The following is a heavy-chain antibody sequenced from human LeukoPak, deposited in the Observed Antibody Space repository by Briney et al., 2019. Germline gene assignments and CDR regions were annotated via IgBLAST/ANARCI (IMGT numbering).Heavy chain of an antibody. CDR3: ARTYFYDFWSGYPNWFDP. Sequence: KASETLSLTCTVSGGSISSYYWSWIRRPPGKGLEWIGYIYYSGSTNYNPSLKSRVTISVDTSKNQFSLKLSSVTAADTAVYYCARTYFYDFWSGYPNWFDPWGQGTLVTVSS. CDR2: IYYSGST. J-gene: IGHJ5*02. V-gene: IGHV4-59*01. CDR1: GGSISSYY. D-gene: IGHD3-3*01.